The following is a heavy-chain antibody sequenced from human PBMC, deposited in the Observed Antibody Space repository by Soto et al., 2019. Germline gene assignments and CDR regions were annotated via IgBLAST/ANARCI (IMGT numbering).Heavy chain of an antibody. CDR2: ISHTGST. D-gene: IGHD3-10*01. CDR3: ARAVAPYFGTWFDP. Sequence: TLSLTCAVSGGSITSGNSYSWSWIRQPPGKGLEWFGSISHTGSTSYNPSLKSRLTMSVDKSKNQFSLRLSSVTAADMAVYYCARAVAPYFGTWFDPWGQGILVTVSS. CDR1: GGSITSGNSYS. J-gene: IGHJ5*02. V-gene: IGHV4-30-2*01.